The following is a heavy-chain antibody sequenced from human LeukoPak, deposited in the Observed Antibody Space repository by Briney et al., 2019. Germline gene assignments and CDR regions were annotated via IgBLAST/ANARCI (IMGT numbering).Heavy chain of an antibody. CDR2: INHSGST. CDR3: ARRNHYVWGSYRYFDWFDP. Sequence: PSETLSLTCTVSGGSISSYYWSWIRQPPGKGLEWIGEINHSGSTNYNPSLKSRVTISVDTSKNQFSLKLSSVTAADTAVYYCARRNHYVWGSYRYFDWFDPWGQGTLVTVSS. CDR1: GGSISSYY. D-gene: IGHD3-16*02. J-gene: IGHJ5*02. V-gene: IGHV4-34*01.